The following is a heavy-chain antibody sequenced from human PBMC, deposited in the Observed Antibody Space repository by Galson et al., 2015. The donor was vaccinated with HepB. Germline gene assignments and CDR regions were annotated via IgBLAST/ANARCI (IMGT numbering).Heavy chain of an antibody. Sequence: SLRLSCAASGFTFSSYWMSWVRQAPGKGLEWVANIKQDGSEKYYVDSVKGRFTISRDNAKNSLYLQMNSLSAENTAVYYCARWADAYAKFDYWGQGTLVTVSS. J-gene: IGHJ4*02. CDR2: IKQDGSEK. V-gene: IGHV3-7*03. D-gene: IGHD1-26*01. CDR1: GFTFSSYW. CDR3: ARWADAYAKFDY.